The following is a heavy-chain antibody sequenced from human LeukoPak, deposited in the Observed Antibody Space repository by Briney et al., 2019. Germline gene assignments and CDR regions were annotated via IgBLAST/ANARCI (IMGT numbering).Heavy chain of an antibody. J-gene: IGHJ4*02. V-gene: IGHV3-15*01. D-gene: IGHD3-9*01. CDR2: IKSKTDGWTT. CDR1: GFTFSNAW. Sequence: NPGGSLRLSCAASGFTFSNAWMSRVRQAPGKGLEWVGRIKSKTDGWTTDYAAPVKGRFTISRDDSKNTLYLQMNSLKTEDTAVYYCTTENYDILTGYFPFDYWGQGTLVTVSS. CDR3: TTENYDILTGYFPFDY.